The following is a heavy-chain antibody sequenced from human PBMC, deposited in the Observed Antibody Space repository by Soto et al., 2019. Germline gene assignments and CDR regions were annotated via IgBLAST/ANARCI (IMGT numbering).Heavy chain of an antibody. CDR1: GGSFSGYY. V-gene: IGHV4-34*01. J-gene: IGHJ5*02. CDR3: ARGPIIAARKNWFDP. D-gene: IGHD6-6*01. CDR2: INHSGST. Sequence: PSETLSLTCAVYGGSFSGYYWSWIRQPPGKGLEWIGEINHSGSTNYNPSLKSRVTISVDTSKNQFSLKLSSVTAADTAVYYCARGPIIAARKNWFDPWGQGTQVTVSS.